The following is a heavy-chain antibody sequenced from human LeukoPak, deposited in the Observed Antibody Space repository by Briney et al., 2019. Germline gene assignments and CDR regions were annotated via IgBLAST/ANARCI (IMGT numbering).Heavy chain of an antibody. D-gene: IGHD2-15*01. CDR2: INHSGST. J-gene: IGHJ4*02. CDR3: ARGVVKALAY. Sequence: IRXPPGKGLXWIGEINHSGSTNYNPSLKSRVTISVDTSKNQFSLKLSSVTAADTAVYYCARGVVKALAYWGQGTLVTVSS. V-gene: IGHV4-34*01.